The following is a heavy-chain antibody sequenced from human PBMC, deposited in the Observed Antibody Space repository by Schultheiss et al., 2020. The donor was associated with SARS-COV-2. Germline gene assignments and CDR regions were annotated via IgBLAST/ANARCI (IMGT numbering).Heavy chain of an antibody. CDR2: IFSSGST. Sequence: SQTLSLTCTVSGGSVSSGSYYWSWIRQPPGKGLEWIGYIFSSGSTTYNPSVKSRVTMSLDTSKNQFSLRLSSVTAADTAVYYCARGRVATIGYYFDYWGQGTLVTVSS. CDR1: GGSVSSGSYY. V-gene: IGHV4-61*01. CDR3: ARGRVATIGYYFDY. J-gene: IGHJ4*02. D-gene: IGHD5-12*01.